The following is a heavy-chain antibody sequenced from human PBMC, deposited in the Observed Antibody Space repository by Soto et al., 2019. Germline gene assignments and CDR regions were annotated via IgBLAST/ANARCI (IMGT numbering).Heavy chain of an antibody. D-gene: IGHD3-22*01. J-gene: IGHJ6*02. Sequence: QVQLVQSGAEVKKPGSSVKVSCKASGGTFSSYAISWVRQAPGQGLEWMGGIIPIFGTANYEQKFQGRVTITEKKSTSKAYMELRSLRSEDMAVYYCARGVIEDTLWYYYYGMDVWGQGTTVTVSS. CDR1: GGTFSSYA. CDR3: ARGVIEDTLWYYYYGMDV. CDR2: IIPIFGTA. V-gene: IGHV1-69*06.